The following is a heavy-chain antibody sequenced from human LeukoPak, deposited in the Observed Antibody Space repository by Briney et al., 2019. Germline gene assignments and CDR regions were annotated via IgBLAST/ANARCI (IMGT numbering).Heavy chain of an antibody. D-gene: IGHD5-18*01. J-gene: IGHJ4*02. CDR3: ARDMGYNYGFFDS. CDR2: ISYDGSPK. V-gene: IGHV3-30-3*01. CDR1: GFTLSRFA. Sequence: GGSLRLSCAASGFTLSRFAMHWVRQAPGKGLEWVASISYDGSPKYNADSVKGPFTISRDNPKNTLYLQINSLSPDDTAVYYCARDMGYNYGFFDSWGQGTLVTVSS.